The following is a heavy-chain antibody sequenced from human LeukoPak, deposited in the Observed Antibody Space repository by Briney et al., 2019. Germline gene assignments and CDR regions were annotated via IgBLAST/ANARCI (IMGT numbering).Heavy chain of an antibody. CDR1: GYTFINFA. J-gene: IGHJ2*01. V-gene: IGHV1-3*01. Sequence: GASVKVSCKASGYTFINFAINWGRQAPGQRPEWMGWINAGNGNTNYAQKLQGRVTMTTDTSTSTAYMELRSLRSDDTAVYYCARDRCSSTSCRSYWYFDLWGRGTLVTVSS. D-gene: IGHD2-2*01. CDR3: ARDRCSSTSCRSYWYFDL. CDR2: INAGNGNT.